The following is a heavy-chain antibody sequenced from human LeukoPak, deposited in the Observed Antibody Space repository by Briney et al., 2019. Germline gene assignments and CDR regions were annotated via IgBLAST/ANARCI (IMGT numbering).Heavy chain of an antibody. J-gene: IGHJ4*02. D-gene: IGHD6-19*01. CDR1: GFTFSSYS. CDR3: ARDLAVADPGDFDY. Sequence: GGSLRLSCAASGFTFSSYSMNWVRQAPGKGLEWVSSISSSSSYIYYADSVKGRFTISRDNAKNSLYLQMNSLRAEDTAVYYCARDLAVADPGDFDYWGQGTLVTVSS. CDR2: ISSSSSYI. V-gene: IGHV3-21*01.